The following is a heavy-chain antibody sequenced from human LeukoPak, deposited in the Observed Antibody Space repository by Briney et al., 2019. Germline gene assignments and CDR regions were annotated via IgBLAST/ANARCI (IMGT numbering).Heavy chain of an antibody. CDR2: IIPMFGTA. CDR3: ARGGSAGYDSSGYYIDY. J-gene: IGHJ4*02. D-gene: IGHD3-22*01. CDR1: GGTFSSYE. V-gene: IGHV1-69*06. Sequence: SVKVSCKASGGTFSSYEISWVRQAPGQGLEWMGGIIPMFGTAKYAQKFQGRVTITADKSTSTAYMELSRLRSDDTAVYYCARGGSAGYDSSGYYIDYWGQGTLVTVSS.